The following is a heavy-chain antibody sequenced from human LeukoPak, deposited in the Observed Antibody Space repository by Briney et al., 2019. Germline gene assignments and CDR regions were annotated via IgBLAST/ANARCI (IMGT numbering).Heavy chain of an antibody. Sequence: GGTLRLSCASSGFTFSSFNMHWVRQAPGKGLVWVSRLKSDGSTAMYADSVQGRFTISRDNARNTVHLLMSSLTVEDTGVYYCASGDSSSWTQLDYWGQGTLVTVSS. J-gene: IGHJ4*02. CDR2: LKSDGSTA. D-gene: IGHD6-13*01. V-gene: IGHV3-74*03. CDR1: GFTFSSFN. CDR3: ASGDSSSWTQLDY.